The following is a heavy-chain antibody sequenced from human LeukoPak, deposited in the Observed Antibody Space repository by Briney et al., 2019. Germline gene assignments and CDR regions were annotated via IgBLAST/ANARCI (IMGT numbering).Heavy chain of an antibody. Sequence: GRSLRLSCAASGFTFSSYGMHWVRQAPGKGLEWVAVISYDGSNKYYADSVKGRFTISRDNSKNTLYLQMNSLRAEDTAVYYCAKDPHYYGSGSFDYWGQGTLVTVSS. CDR2: ISYDGSNK. D-gene: IGHD3-10*01. J-gene: IGHJ4*02. CDR1: GFTFSSYG. V-gene: IGHV3-30*18. CDR3: AKDPHYYGSGSFDY.